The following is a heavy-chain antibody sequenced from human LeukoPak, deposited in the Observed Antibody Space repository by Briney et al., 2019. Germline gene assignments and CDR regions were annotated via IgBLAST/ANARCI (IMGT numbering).Heavy chain of an antibody. Sequence: ASVKVSCKASGYTFTGYYMHWVRQAPGQGLEWMGRINPNSGGTNYAQKFQGRVTMTRDTSISTAYMELSRLRSDDTAVYYCARTTVTTNWFDPWGQGILVTVSS. V-gene: IGHV1-2*06. CDR3: ARTTVTTNWFDP. J-gene: IGHJ5*02. D-gene: IGHD4-11*01. CDR1: GYTFTGYY. CDR2: INPNSGGT.